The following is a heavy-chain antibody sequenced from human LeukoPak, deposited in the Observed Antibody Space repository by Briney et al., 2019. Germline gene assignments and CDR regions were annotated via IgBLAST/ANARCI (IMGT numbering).Heavy chain of an antibody. V-gene: IGHV3-15*01. J-gene: IGHJ5*02. CDR1: GFTFTNAW. CDR2: IKSNADXGXT. Sequence: PGGSLRLSCAVSGFTFTNAWMSXVXXAXXXXXEWLGRIKSNADXGXTXYAAPVEGXFTISRDDSKSTLYLQMNSLKTEDTAVYYCSNGWYDHWGQGTLVTVSS. CDR3: SNGWYDH. D-gene: IGHD2-8*01.